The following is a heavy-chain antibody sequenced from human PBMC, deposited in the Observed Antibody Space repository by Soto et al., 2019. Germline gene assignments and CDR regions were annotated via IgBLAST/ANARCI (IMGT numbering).Heavy chain of an antibody. D-gene: IGHD4-4*01. J-gene: IGHJ6*02. CDR1: GFTFSNYG. CDR2: ILYDGSNE. Sequence: GGSLRLSCAASGFTFSNYGMHWVRQAPGKGLEWVALILYDGSNEYYADSVKGRFTISRDNPKNTLYLQMNNLRAEDTAVYYCAKSRDGYSFYYYYGMDVWCQGTTVTVSS. V-gene: IGHV3-30*18. CDR3: AKSRDGYSFYYYYGMDV.